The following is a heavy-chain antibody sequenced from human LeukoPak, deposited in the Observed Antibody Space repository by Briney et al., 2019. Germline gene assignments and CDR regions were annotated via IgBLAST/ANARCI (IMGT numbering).Heavy chain of an antibody. CDR2: IKQDGSEK. D-gene: IGHD5-12*01. J-gene: IGHJ4*02. CDR3: ARAGGSGYDDY. CDR1: GFTFSSYW. Sequence: GGSLRLTCAASGFTFSSYWMSWVRQAPGKGLEWVANIKQDGSEKYYVDSVKGRFTISRDNAKNSLYLQMNSLRAEDTAVYYCARAGGSGYDDYWGQGTLVTVSS. V-gene: IGHV3-7*01.